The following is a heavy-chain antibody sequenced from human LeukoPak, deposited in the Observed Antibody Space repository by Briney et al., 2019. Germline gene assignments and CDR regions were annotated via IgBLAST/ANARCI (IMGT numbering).Heavy chain of an antibody. V-gene: IGHV4-59*01. Sequence: SETLSLTCTVSGGSISSYYWSWIRQPPGKGLEWIGYIYYSGSTNYNPSLKSRVTISVDTSKNQFSLKLSSVTAADTAVYYWARGCSGGSCYPSSRYYYYYMDVWGKGTTVTVSS. CDR3: ARGCSGGSCYPSSRYYYYYMDV. D-gene: IGHD2-15*01. CDR2: IYYSGST. CDR1: GGSISSYY. J-gene: IGHJ6*03.